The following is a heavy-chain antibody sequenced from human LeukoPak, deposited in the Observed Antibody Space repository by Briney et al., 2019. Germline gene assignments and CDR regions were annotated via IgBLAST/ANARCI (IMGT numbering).Heavy chain of an antibody. CDR1: GFTFSSYG. J-gene: IGHJ4*02. CDR2: ISYDGSNK. CDR3: AKDLLYDYGTR. V-gene: IGHV3-30*18. Sequence: PGGSLRLSCAASGFTFSSYGMHWVRQAPGKGLEWVAVISYDGSNKYYADSVKGRFTISRDNSKNTLYLQMNSLRAEDTAVYYCAKDLLYDYGTRWGQGTLVTVSS. D-gene: IGHD4-17*01.